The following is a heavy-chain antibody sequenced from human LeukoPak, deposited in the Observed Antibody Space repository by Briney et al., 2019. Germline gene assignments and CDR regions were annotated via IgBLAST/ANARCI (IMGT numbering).Heavy chain of an antibody. CDR3: AGAYEGQWLNDAFDI. CDR1: GFTFSSYS. CDR2: ISSSSSYI. V-gene: IGHV3-21*01. Sequence: TGGSLRLSCAASGFTFSSYSMNWVRQAPGKGLEWVSSISSSSSYIYYADSVKGRFTISRDNAKNSLYLQMNSLRAEDTAVYYCAGAYEGQWLNDAFDIWSQGTMVTVSS. D-gene: IGHD5-12*01. J-gene: IGHJ3*02.